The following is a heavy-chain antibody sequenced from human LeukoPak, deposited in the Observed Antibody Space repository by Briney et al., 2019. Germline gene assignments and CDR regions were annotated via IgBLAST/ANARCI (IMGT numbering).Heavy chain of an antibody. D-gene: IGHD2-15*01. CDR3: TTEFVVVVAAYYFDY. J-gene: IGHJ4*02. CDR2: KSKTDGGTT. V-gene: IGHV3-15*01. Sequence: KSKTDGGTTDYAAPVKGRFTISRDDSKNTPYLQMNSLKTEDTAVYYCTTEFVVVVAAYYFDYWGQGTLVTVSS.